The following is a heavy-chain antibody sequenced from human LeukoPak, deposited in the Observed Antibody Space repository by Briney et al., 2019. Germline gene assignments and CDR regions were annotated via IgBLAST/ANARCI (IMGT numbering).Heavy chain of an antibody. Sequence: GGSLRLSCAASGFAFSNYAVAWVRQAPGKGLEWVSGISASGVGTYYADSVKGRFTISRDNSKNTLYLQMDSLRAEDTALYYCAKDRTGYSGYGYYYYYMDVWGKGTTVTVSS. J-gene: IGHJ6*03. D-gene: IGHD5-12*01. V-gene: IGHV3-23*01. CDR2: ISASGVGT. CDR3: AKDRTGYSGYGYYYYYMDV. CDR1: GFAFSNYA.